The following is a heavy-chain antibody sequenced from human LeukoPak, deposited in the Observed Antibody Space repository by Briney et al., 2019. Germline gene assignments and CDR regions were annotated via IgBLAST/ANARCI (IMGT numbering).Heavy chain of an antibody. CDR3: AKAGGVRAAAAYFDY. J-gene: IGHJ4*02. CDR2: ISGSGGST. V-gene: IGHV3-23*01. D-gene: IGHD6-13*01. Sequence: GGSLRLSCAASGLIFTNAWMSWVRQAPGKGLEWVSAISGSGGSTYYADSVKGRFTISRDNSKNTLYLQMNSLRAEDTAVYYCAKAGGVRAAAAYFDYWGQGTLVTVSS. CDR1: GLIFTNAW.